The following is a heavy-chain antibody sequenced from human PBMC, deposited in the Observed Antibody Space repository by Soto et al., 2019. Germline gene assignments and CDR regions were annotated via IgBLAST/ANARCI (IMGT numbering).Heavy chain of an antibody. CDR3: ETLPRGSSPENDY. V-gene: IGHV3-23*01. CDR2: LSSSGGTT. D-gene: IGHD6-6*01. J-gene: IGHJ4*02. CDR1: GFTFSIYA. Sequence: GGSLRLSCAASGFTFSIYAMTWVRQAPGKGLEWVSGLSSSGGTTHYADSVKGRFTISRDNSKNTLFLQMNSLRAEDTAVYYCETLPRGSSPENDYWGQVPLVTVSS.